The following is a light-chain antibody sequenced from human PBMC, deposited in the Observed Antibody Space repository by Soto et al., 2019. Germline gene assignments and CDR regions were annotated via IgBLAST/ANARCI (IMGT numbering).Light chain of an antibody. Sequence: DIQMTQSPSTLSASVGDRVTISCRASQTIGSWLAWYQQKPGKAPKLLIYDAYSLESGVPPRFSGSGSAKEFTLTISRMKPDDFATYYYQQYNSYSWTFGQGTKVDIK. J-gene: IGKJ1*01. CDR2: DAY. CDR3: QQYNSYSWT. V-gene: IGKV1-5*01. CDR1: QTIGSW.